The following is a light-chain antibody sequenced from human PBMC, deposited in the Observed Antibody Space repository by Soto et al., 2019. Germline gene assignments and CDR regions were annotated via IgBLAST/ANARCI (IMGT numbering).Light chain of an antibody. CDR1: SSDVGGYNY. V-gene: IGLV2-14*03. CDR3: CSYTSSSTYV. J-gene: IGLJ1*01. Sequence: QSALTQPASVSGSPGQSITISCTETSSDVGGYNYVSWYQQHPGKAPKLMIYDVSNRPSGVSDRFSGSKSGNTASLTISGLLAEDEADYYCCSYTSSSTYVFGTGTKVTVL. CDR2: DVS.